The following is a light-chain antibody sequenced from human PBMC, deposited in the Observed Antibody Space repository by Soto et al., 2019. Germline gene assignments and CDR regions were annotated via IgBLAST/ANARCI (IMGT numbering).Light chain of an antibody. Sequence: EIVLPQSPATLTFSPGERPTLSCRASQSFRSLLAWYQQKPGQAPRLLIYDAYNRATGIPPRFSGSGSGTDFTLTISSLEPEDSAVYYCQQRHMWPIAFGQGTRLEIK. CDR1: QSFRSL. CDR2: DAY. V-gene: IGKV3-11*01. CDR3: QQRHMWPIA. J-gene: IGKJ5*01.